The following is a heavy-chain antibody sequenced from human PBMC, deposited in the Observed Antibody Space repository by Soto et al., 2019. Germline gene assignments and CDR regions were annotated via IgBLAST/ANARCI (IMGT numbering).Heavy chain of an antibody. D-gene: IGHD6-6*01. J-gene: IGHJ6*02. CDR2: IKGDGSVT. Sequence: EVQLVESGGGLAQPGGSLRLSCAASGFTFSNFWMSWARQAPGKGLEWVANIKGDGSVTQYVASVEDRFTISRDNAKYSLYLQMNSLRVEDTALYYCVIPTRSVRGMGVWGQGTTVTVSS. CDR3: VIPTRSVRGMGV. V-gene: IGHV3-7*03. CDR1: GFTFSNFW.